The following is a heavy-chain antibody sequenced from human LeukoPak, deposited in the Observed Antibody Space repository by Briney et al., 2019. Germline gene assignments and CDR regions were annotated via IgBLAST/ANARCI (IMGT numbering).Heavy chain of an antibody. CDR1: GFTFSSYW. CDR2: IKQDGSEK. J-gene: IGHJ4*02. V-gene: IGHV3-7*01. Sequence: GGSLRLSCAASGFTFSSYWMSWVRQAPGKGLEWVANIKQDGSEKYYVDSVKGRFTISRDNAKNSLYLQMNSLRAEDTAVYYCARDLESEWALQYYFDYWGQGTLVTVSS. D-gene: IGHD1-26*01. CDR3: ARDLESEWALQYYFDY.